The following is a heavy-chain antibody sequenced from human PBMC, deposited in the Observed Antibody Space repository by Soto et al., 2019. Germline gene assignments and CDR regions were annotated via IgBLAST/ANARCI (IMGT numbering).Heavy chain of an antibody. CDR2: INLSGDT. CDR1: GGSFSGYS. V-gene: IGHV4-34*01. J-gene: IGHJ4*02. Sequence: QVHLQQWGAGLLKPSETLSLTCAVSGGSFSGYSWSWIRQPPGKGLEWIGQINLSGDTNYSPSLTSPLSSSGAPSKNPFSLRLTSVAAAASAVYYCTRDGTYCGDACFYFWAPGTLVTVSS. D-gene: IGHD2-21*02. CDR3: TRDGTYCGDACFYF.